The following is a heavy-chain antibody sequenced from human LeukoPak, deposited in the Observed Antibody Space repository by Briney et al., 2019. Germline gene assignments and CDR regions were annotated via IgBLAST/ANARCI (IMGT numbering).Heavy chain of an antibody. J-gene: IGHJ4*02. Sequence: SETLPLTCTVSGVSIISTNSYWGWIRQSPRTGLEWIGNIYSSGRTYYNPSLNSRVTISIDMSENQFSLKLTSVTGADTAVYYCARKREGPATGIDYWGQGTLVTASS. CDR3: ARKREGPATGIDY. CDR1: GVSIISTNSY. V-gene: IGHV4-39*07. D-gene: IGHD2-15*01. CDR2: IYSSGRT.